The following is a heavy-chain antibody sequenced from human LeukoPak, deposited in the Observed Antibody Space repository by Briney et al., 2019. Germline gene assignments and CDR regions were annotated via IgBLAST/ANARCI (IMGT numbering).Heavy chain of an antibody. CDR1: GYTFTSYY. CDR2: IIPSVTYT. CDR3: ARVGATGATADN. Sequence: GASVKVSCKASGYTFTSYYIHWLRPAPGQGLEWMGLIIPSVTYTTFAQKFQGRVTTTKDMSTSTAYLELSSLRSEDTAVYFCARVGATGATADNWDQGTLVTVSS. J-gene: IGHJ4*02. D-gene: IGHD2-21*02. V-gene: IGHV1-46*01.